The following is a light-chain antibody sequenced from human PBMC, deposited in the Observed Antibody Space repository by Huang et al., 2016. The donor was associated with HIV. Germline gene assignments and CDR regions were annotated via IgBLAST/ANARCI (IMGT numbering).Light chain of an antibody. Sequence: DIQITQSPSSLSASVGDRVTITCRASQNINKYLNWYQQQPGKAPRLLISGASTLQSGVPSSFSGSGSGTDFTLTISRLQPEDSAFYFCKQSVKTPRTFGQGTKLEI. CDR1: QNINKY. J-gene: IGKJ2*01. CDR2: GAS. CDR3: KQSVKTPRT. V-gene: IGKV1-39*01.